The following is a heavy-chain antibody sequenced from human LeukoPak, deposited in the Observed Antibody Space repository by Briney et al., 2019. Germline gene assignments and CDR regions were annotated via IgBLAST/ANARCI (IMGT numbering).Heavy chain of an antibody. CDR3: ARDQSDYGDYYYYYYGMDV. CDR2: ISYDGSNK. V-gene: IGHV3-30-3*01. CDR1: GFTFSSYA. D-gene: IGHD4-17*01. J-gene: IGHJ6*02. Sequence: GRSLRLSCAASGFTFSSYAMHWVRQAPGKGLEWVAVISYDGSNKYYADSVKGRFTISRDNSKNTLYLQMNSLRAEDTAVYYCARDQSDYGDYYYYYYGMDVWGQGTTVTVSS.